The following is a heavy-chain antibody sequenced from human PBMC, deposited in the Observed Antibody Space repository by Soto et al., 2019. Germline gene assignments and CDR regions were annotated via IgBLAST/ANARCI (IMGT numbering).Heavy chain of an antibody. V-gene: IGHV1-2*04. CDR3: GKQYCSGGSCYSRAFDI. Sequence: ASVKVSCKASGYTFTGYYMHWVRQAPGQGLEWMGWINPNSGGTNYAQKFQGWVTMTRDTSISTAYMELSRLRSDDTAVYYCGKQYCSGGSCYSRAFDIWGQGTMVTVSS. J-gene: IGHJ3*02. CDR1: GYTFTGYY. CDR2: INPNSGGT. D-gene: IGHD2-15*01.